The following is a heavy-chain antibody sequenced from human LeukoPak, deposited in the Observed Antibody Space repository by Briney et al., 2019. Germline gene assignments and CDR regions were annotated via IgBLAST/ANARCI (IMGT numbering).Heavy chain of an antibody. CDR3: ARGPDIVVVVAATHPGWFDP. Sequence: PGGSLRLSCAASGLTFSSYTMNWVRQAPGKGLEWVANIKQDGSEKYYVDSVKGRFTISRDNAKNSLYLQMNSLRAEDTAVYYCARGPDIVVVVAATHPGWFDPWGQGTLVTVSS. V-gene: IGHV3-7*01. CDR1: GLTFSSYT. D-gene: IGHD2-15*01. CDR2: IKQDGSEK. J-gene: IGHJ5*02.